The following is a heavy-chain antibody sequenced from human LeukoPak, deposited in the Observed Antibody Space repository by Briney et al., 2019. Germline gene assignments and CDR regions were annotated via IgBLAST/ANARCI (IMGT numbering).Heavy chain of an antibody. CDR1: GGSISSSSYY. D-gene: IGHD6-6*01. CDR2: IYYSGST. J-gene: IGHJ5*02. Sequence: SETLSLTCTVSGGSISSSSYYWGWIRQPPGKGLEWIGSIYYSGSTNYNPSLKSRVTISVDTSKNQFSLKLSSVTAADTAVYYCARGIAARPGNWFDPWGQGTLVTVSS. V-gene: IGHV4-39*07. CDR3: ARGIAARPGNWFDP.